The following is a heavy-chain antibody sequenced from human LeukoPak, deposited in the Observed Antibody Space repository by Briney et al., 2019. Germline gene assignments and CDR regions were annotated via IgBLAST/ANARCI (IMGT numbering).Heavy chain of an antibody. Sequence: QPGGSLRLSCTASGFSFSSHSMTWVRQAPGKGLDWVSTISPRSDFTFYADSVKGRFTISRDNSKNTLYLQMNSLRAEDTALYYCAKGKKWELPLDYWGQGTLVTVSS. J-gene: IGHJ4*02. CDR2: ISPRSDFT. CDR1: GFSFSSHS. D-gene: IGHD1-26*01. CDR3: AKGKKWELPLDY. V-gene: IGHV3-23*01.